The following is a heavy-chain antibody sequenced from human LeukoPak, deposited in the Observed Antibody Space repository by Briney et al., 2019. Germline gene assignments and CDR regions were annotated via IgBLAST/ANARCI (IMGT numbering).Heavy chain of an antibody. J-gene: IGHJ4*02. CDR2: IYYSGST. D-gene: IGHD6-13*01. CDR1: GGSISSYY. V-gene: IGHV4-59*01. Sequence: SETLSLTCSVSGGSISSYYWSWLRQPPGKGLEWIGYIYYSGSTNYNPSLKSRVTISVDTSKNQFSLKLSSVTAADTAVYYCARRVAAASFDYWGQGTLVTVSS. CDR3: ARRVAAASFDY.